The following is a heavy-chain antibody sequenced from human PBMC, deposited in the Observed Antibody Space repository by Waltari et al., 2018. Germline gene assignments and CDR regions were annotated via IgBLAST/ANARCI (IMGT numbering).Heavy chain of an antibody. V-gene: IGHV3-74*01. D-gene: IGHD3-10*01. CDR2: ISNDETSI. Sequence: EEQLLESGGGLVQPGDSLRLSCAASGFRFSNYWMNWVRQAPGKGLVWVARISNDETSIGYADSVKCRFTISRDNAKNTLDLQMKRLRAEDTAVYYCARLAPRTYRSPVPGRHYYYGMDVWGQGTTVTVSS. J-gene: IGHJ6*02. CDR1: GFRFSNYW. CDR3: ARLAPRTYRSPVPGRHYYYGMDV.